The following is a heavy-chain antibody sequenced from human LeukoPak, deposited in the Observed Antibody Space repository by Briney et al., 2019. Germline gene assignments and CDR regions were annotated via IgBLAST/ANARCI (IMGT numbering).Heavy chain of an antibody. Sequence: GGSLRLSCAASGFTFSTYNMNWVRQAPGKGLEWVSYISSSSINIYYADSVKGRFTISRDNAKNSLYLQMNSLRAEDTAVYYCAAPGPAHGSQDYWGQGTLVTVSS. CDR2: ISSSSINI. CDR3: AAPGPAHGSQDY. D-gene: IGHD5-24*01. J-gene: IGHJ4*02. CDR1: GFTFSTYN. V-gene: IGHV3-21*05.